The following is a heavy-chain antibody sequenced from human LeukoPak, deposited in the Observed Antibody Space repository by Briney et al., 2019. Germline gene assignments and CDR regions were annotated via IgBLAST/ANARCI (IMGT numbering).Heavy chain of an antibody. CDR2: IKSDGSST. V-gene: IGHV3-74*01. CDR1: GFTFSTYW. J-gene: IGHJ4*02. Sequence: GGSLRLSCAASGFTFSTYWMHWVRQAPGKGLVWVSHIKSDGSSTSYADSVKGRFTISRHNSKNTLYLQMNSLRAEDTAVYYCARGLPQTYFDYWGQGTLVTVSS. CDR3: ARGLPQTYFDY.